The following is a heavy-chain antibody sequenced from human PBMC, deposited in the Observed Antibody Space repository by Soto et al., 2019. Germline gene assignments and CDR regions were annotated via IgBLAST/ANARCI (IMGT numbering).Heavy chain of an antibody. D-gene: IGHD6-13*01. CDR3: PRYRRAAVAGSTLDN. Sequence: LFHTSPFSGVSSSSNWWSLIRPPKGKGLEWIGYVYNSGSTNYNPSLKSRVTISEDTSKSQFSLKVNSMTAADTAVYYCPRYRRAAVAGSTLDNWGPGMLVT. J-gene: IGHJ4*02. CDR1: GVSSSSNW. CDR2: VYNSGST. V-gene: IGHV4-59*01.